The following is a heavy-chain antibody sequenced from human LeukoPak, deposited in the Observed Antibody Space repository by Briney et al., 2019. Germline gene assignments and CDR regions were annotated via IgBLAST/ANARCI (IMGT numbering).Heavy chain of an antibody. V-gene: IGHV3-48*01. CDR1: GFTFSSYT. D-gene: IGHD5-18*01. CDR2: IGTSSTTI. J-gene: IGHJ4*02. CDR3: ARSGVVYGYAY. Sequence: GGSLRLSCAASGFTFSSYTMNWVRQPPGKGLEWVSNIGTSSTTIYYADSVKGRFTISRDNAKNSLYLQMNSLRAEDTAVYYCARSGVVYGYAYWGQGILVTVSS.